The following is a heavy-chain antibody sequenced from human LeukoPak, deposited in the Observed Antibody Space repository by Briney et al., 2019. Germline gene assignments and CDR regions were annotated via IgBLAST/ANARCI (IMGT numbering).Heavy chain of an antibody. Sequence: SETLSLTCTVSGYSIGSGYYWGWIRPPPGKGLEWIGTIYHSGSTYYNPSLKSRVTISVDTSKNQFSLKLSSVTAADTAVYYCARSEGMSPPGYWGQGTLVTVSS. J-gene: IGHJ4*02. V-gene: IGHV4-38-2*02. CDR1: GYSIGSGYY. CDR2: IYHSGST. CDR3: ARSEGMSPPGY.